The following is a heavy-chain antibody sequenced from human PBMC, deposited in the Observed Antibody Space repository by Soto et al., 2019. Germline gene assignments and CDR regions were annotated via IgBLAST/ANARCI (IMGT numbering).Heavy chain of an antibody. CDR3: ARLLAYCGGDCHSFAFDI. D-gene: IGHD2-21*02. V-gene: IGHV3-72*01. Sequence: GGSLRLSCAASGFTFSDHFMEWVRQAPGKGLEWVGRIRNKARSYTTDYAASVRGRFTISRDDSKNSLYLQMNSLKAEDTAVYYCARLLAYCGGDCHSFAFDIWGQGTLVTVSS. J-gene: IGHJ3*02. CDR1: GFTFSDHF. CDR2: IRNKARSYTT.